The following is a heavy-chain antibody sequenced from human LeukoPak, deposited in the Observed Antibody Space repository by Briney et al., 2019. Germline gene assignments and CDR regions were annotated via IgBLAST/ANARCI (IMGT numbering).Heavy chain of an antibody. D-gene: IGHD6-19*01. CDR1: GFTFSSYW. Sequence: GGSLRLSCAASGFTFSSYWMHWVRQGPGKGLGWVSRINSDGSSTTYADSVKGRFTISRDNAKNTLYLQMNSLRAEDTAVYYCARGHSSGLYYFDYWGQGTLVTVSS. V-gene: IGHV3-74*01. CDR3: ARGHSSGLYYFDY. J-gene: IGHJ4*02. CDR2: INSDGSST.